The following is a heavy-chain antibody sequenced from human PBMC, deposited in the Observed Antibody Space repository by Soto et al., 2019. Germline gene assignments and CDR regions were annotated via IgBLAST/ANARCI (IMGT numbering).Heavy chain of an antibody. D-gene: IGHD6-19*01. Sequence: SETLSLTCTVCGGSVSSGSYYWSWIRQPPGKGLEWIGYIYYSGSTNYNPSLKSRVTISVDTSKNQFSLKLSSVTAADTAVYYCARDLGQWLVYNAFDIWGQGTMVTVSS. V-gene: IGHV4-61*01. J-gene: IGHJ3*02. CDR2: IYYSGST. CDR1: GGSVSSGSYY. CDR3: ARDLGQWLVYNAFDI.